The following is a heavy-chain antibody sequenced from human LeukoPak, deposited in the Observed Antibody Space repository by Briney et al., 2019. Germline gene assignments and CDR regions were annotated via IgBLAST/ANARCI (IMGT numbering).Heavy chain of an antibody. Sequence: PSETLSLTCTVSGYSISSGYYWAGIRQPPGKGLEWIRRIYQSGSTYYNPSLKSRVTISGDTSKNQFSLKLSSVTDADTAVYYCARGHVVVTAAVYYFEYWGQGTLVTVSS. CDR2: IYQSGST. D-gene: IGHD2-2*01. CDR3: ARGHVVVTAAVYYFEY. V-gene: IGHV4-38-2*02. CDR1: GYSISSGYY. J-gene: IGHJ4*02.